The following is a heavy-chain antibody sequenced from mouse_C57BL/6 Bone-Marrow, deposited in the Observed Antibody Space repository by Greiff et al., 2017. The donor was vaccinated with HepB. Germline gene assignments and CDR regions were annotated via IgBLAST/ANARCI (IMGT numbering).Heavy chain of an antibody. CDR1: GYTFTSYW. Sequence: QVQLQQPGAELVRPGSSVKLSCKASGYTFTSYWMHWVKQRPIQGLEWIGNIDPSDSETHYNPKFKDKATLTVYKSSSTAYMQLSSLTSEDSAVYFCARSLLLPVGRYFDYWGQGTTLTVSS. CDR2: IDPSDSET. V-gene: IGHV1-52*01. J-gene: IGHJ2*01. D-gene: IGHD1-1*01. CDR3: ARSLLLPVGRYFDY.